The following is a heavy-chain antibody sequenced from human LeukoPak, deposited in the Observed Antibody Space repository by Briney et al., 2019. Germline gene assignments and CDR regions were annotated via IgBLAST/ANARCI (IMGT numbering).Heavy chain of an antibody. CDR2: IYYTGSS. D-gene: IGHD3-22*01. Sequence: SETLSLTCSVSGGSIRSSDDYWGFVRQTPGKGLEWMGSIYYTGSSHYNPSLKSRATISVDTSKNQFSLKLTSVTASDTAVYYCTRAASSGPLFTYHMDVWGKGTTVTASS. CDR3: TRAASSGPLFTYHMDV. V-gene: IGHV4-39*07. J-gene: IGHJ6*03. CDR1: GGSIRSSDDY.